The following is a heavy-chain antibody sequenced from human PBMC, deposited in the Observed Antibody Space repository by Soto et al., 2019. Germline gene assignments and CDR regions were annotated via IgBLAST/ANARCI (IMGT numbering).Heavy chain of an antibody. CDR3: AQRDIAAAGTGRDWFDP. CDR2: IYWNDDK. CDR1: GFSLSTSGVG. D-gene: IGHD6-13*01. V-gene: IGHV2-5*01. Sequence: SGPTLVNPTQTLTLTCTFSGFSLSTSGVGVGWIRQPPGKALEWLALIYWNDDKRYSPSLKSRLTITKDTSKSQVVLTMTNMDPVDTATYYCAQRDIAAAGTGRDWFDPWGQGTLVTSPQ. J-gene: IGHJ5*02.